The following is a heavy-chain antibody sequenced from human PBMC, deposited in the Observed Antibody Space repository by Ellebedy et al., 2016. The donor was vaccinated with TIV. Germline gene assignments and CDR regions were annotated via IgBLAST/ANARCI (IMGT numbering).Heavy chain of an antibody. J-gene: IGHJ6*02. CDR1: GGTFSSYA. Sequence: SVKVSCXASGGTFSSYAISWVRQAPGQGLEWMGGIIPIFGTANYAQKFQGRVTITADESTSTAYMELSSLRSEDTAVYYCARVQPHHYYGMDVWGQGTTVTVSS. CDR3: ARVQPHHYYGMDV. V-gene: IGHV1-69*13. CDR2: IIPIFGTA.